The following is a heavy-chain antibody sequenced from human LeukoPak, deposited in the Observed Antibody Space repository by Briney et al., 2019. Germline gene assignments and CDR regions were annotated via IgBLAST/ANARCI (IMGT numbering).Heavy chain of an antibody. CDR2: ISSSSSTI. Sequence: GGSLRLSCAASGFTFSSYGMTWVRQAPGKGLEWVSYISSSSSTIYYADSVKGRFTISRDNSKNTLYLQMNSLRAEDTAVYYCAKDHRSSWYVYYFDYWGQGTLVTVSS. CDR1: GFTFSSYG. CDR3: AKDHRSSWYVYYFDY. V-gene: IGHV3-48*01. J-gene: IGHJ4*02. D-gene: IGHD6-13*01.